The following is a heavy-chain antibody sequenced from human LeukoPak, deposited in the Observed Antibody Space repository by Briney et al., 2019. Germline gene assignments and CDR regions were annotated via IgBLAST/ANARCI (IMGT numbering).Heavy chain of an antibody. Sequence: ASVTVSCKASGYTFTGYYMHWVRQAPGQGLEWMGWINPNSGGTNYAQKFQGRVTMTSDTSISTAYMELNRLRSHDTAVYYCARDRGGITMVRNRQTNWFDPWGQGPLVTVSS. CDR2: INPNSGGT. CDR1: GYTFTGYY. J-gene: IGHJ5*02. V-gene: IGHV1-2*02. CDR3: ARDRGGITMVRNRQTNWFDP. D-gene: IGHD3-10*01.